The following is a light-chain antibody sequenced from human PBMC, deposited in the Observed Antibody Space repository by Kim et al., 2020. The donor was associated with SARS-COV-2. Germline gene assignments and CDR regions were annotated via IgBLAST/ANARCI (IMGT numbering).Light chain of an antibody. Sequence: GERATRSCRASQSVSGSYLAGYQQKPGQAHRLLIYGAYSRATGIPDRFSGSGSGTDFTLTISRLEPEDFAVYYCQQYGSSTGYTFGQGTKLEI. J-gene: IGKJ2*01. CDR3: QQYGSSTGYT. CDR1: QSVSGSY. V-gene: IGKV3-20*01. CDR2: GAY.